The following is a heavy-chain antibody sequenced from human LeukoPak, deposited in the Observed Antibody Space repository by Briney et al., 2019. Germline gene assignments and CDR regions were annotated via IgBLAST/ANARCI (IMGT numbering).Heavy chain of an antibody. CDR3: VRRIVVVPSAIGGDAFDL. V-gene: IGHV4-38-2*01. D-gene: IGHD2-2*02. CDR1: GCSISSGYY. J-gene: IGHJ3*01. CDR2: ISYRGST. Sequence: PSETLSLTCAVSGCSISSGYYWGWIRQSPGKGLEWIGTISYRGSTYYNPSLKSRVIISAETSKNQFSLRLNALTAADTALYYCVRRIVVVPSAIGGDAFDLWGQGTMVTVSS.